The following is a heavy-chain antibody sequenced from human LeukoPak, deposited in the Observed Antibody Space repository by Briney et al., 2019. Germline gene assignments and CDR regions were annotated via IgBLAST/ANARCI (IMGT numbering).Heavy chain of an antibody. Sequence: PGGSLRLSCAASGFTFSSSWMHWVRQAPGKGLVWVSRINSDGSSADSVKGRFTISRDNAKNTLYLQMNSLRAEDTAVYYCARGRVGATGREAYFDYWGQGTLVTVSS. CDR1: GFTFSSSW. D-gene: IGHD1-26*01. V-gene: IGHV3-74*01. J-gene: IGHJ4*02. CDR3: ARGRVGATGREAYFDY. CDR2: INSDGSS.